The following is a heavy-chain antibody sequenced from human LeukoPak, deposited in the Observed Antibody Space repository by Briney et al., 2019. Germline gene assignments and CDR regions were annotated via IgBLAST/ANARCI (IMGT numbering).Heavy chain of an antibody. CDR2: IYSGGST. CDR3: ACLPLISRGLI. J-gene: IGHJ4*02. CDR1: GFTVSSNY. V-gene: IGHV3-66*02. D-gene: IGHD2-15*01. Sequence: GGSLRLSCAASGFTVSSNYMSWVRQAPGKGLEWVSVIYSGGSTYYADSVKGRFTISRDNSKNTLYLQMNSLRAEDTAVYYCACLPLISRGLIWGQGTLDTVSS.